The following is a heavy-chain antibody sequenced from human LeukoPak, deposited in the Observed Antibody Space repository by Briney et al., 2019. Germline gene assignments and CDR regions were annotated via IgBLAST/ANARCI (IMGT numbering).Heavy chain of an antibody. CDR1: GYTFTNFP. V-gene: IGHV1-3*04. CDR3: ARVIGDWRWFDP. CDR2: INTVNGNT. Sequence: ASVKVSCKASGYTFTNFPIHWVRQAPGQRLEWMGWINTVNGNTKYSQKHEGRVTITRDTSATTAYMEMSSLTSEDTAVYYCARVIGDWRWFDPWGQGTLVTVSS. D-gene: IGHD2-21*02. J-gene: IGHJ5*02.